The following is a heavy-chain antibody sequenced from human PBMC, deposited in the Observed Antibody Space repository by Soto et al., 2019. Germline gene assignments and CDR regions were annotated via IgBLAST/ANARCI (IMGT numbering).Heavy chain of an antibody. CDR1: GGSISSGGYS. D-gene: IGHD2-2*01. Sequence: QLQLQESGSGLVKPSQTLSLTCAVSGGSISSGGYSWSWIRQPPGKGLEWIGYIYHSGSTYYNPSLKSQVPTSVDRSKNRCSLKRSSVTAADTAVYYCARKLGYCISTSCSNWFDPWGQGTLVTVSS. V-gene: IGHV4-30-2*01. J-gene: IGHJ5*02. CDR2: IYHSGST. CDR3: ARKLGYCISTSCSNWFDP.